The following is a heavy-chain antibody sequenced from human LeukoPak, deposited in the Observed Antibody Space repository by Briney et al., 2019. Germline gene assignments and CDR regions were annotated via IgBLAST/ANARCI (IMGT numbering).Heavy chain of an antibody. CDR1: GLTVNNNY. V-gene: IGHV3-66*02. CDR3: ARDPYSKIFGG. J-gene: IGHJ4*02. CDR2: ITGGDDT. D-gene: IGHD3-3*01. Sequence: PGGSLRLSCAASGLTVNNNYMSWVRQAPGMGLQWVSLITGGDDTYYADSVKGRFTISRDNSKSTLYLQMNSLRPDDTAVYYCARDPYSKIFGGWGQGTLVTVSS.